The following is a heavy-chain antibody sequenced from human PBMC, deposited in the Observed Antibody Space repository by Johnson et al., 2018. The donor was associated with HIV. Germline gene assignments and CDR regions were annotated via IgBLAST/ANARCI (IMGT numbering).Heavy chain of an antibody. D-gene: IGHD1-26*01. J-gene: IGHJ3*02. CDR1: GFTFSSYD. V-gene: IGHV3-13*01. CDR3: ARAIGGSYSRDAFDI. CDR2: IGTAGDT. Sequence: VQLVESGGGLVQPGGSLRLSCAASGFTFSSYDMHWVRQATGKGLEWVSAIGTAGDTYYPGSVKGRFTISRDNAKNSLYLQMNSLRAEDPAVYYCARAIGGSYSRDAFDIWGQGTMVTVSS.